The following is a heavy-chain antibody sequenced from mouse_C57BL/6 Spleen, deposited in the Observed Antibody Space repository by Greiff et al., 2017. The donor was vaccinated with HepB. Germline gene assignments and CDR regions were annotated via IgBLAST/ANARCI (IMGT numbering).Heavy chain of an antibody. J-gene: IGHJ2*01. V-gene: IGHV5-9*01. CDR1: GFTFSSYT. CDR2: ISGGGGNT. CDR3: ARHHGDDYFDY. D-gene: IGHD2-13*01. Sequence: DVMLVESGGGLVKPGGSLKFSCAASGFTFSSYTMSWVRQTPEKRLEWVATISGGGGNTYYPDSVKGRFTISRDNAKNTLYLQMSSLRSEDTALYYCARHHGDDYFDYWGQGTTLTVSS.